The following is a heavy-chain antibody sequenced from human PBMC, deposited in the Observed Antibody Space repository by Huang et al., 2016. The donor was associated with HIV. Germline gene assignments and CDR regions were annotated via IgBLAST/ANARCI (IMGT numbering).Heavy chain of an antibody. D-gene: IGHD3-3*01. Sequence: QVQLHESGPGLVKPSQTLSLTCTVSGGSISSGGYTYNWIRQLPGKGREWIGYIYYHGDTYYNPSRKSRVSISVDTSKNQFSRKLSSMTAADTAVYYCAREGFYDLWSAFRRAVDAFDTWGQGTKVTVSS. CDR3: AREGFYDLWSAFRRAVDAFDT. J-gene: IGHJ3*02. V-gene: IGHV4-30-4*08. CDR2: IYYHGDT. CDR1: GGSISSGGYT.